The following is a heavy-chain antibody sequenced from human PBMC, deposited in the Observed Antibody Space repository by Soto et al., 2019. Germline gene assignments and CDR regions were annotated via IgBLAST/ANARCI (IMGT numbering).Heavy chain of an antibody. CDR3: ARGSGIAWEIAAV. CDR2: MNPNSGNT. Sequence: ASVQVACKASGYTFTSYDISWVRQATGQGLEWMGWMNPNSGNTGYAQKFQGRVTMTRNTSISTAYMELSSLRSEDTAVYYCARGSGIAWEIAAVWGQGTLVTVS. CDR1: GYTFTSYD. D-gene: IGHD6-13*01. V-gene: IGHV1-8*01. J-gene: IGHJ4*02.